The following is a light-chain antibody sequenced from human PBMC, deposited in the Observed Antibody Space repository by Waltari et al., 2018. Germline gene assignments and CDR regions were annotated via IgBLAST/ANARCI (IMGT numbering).Light chain of an antibody. J-gene: IGLJ1*01. Sequence: QSVLTQPPSVSGAPGQRVTISCTGSSSTIGAGYDVHWYQQLPGTAPKLLIYANTNRPSGVPDRFSGSKSGTSASLAITGLQAEDEADYYCQSHDSSHYVFGTGTKVTVL. CDR1: SSTIGAGYD. CDR3: QSHDSSHYV. V-gene: IGLV1-40*01. CDR2: ANT.